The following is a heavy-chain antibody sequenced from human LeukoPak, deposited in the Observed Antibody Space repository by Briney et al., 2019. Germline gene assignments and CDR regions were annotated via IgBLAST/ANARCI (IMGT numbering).Heavy chain of an antibody. J-gene: IGHJ4*02. CDR2: IKPSGGST. CDR1: GYSFTSYY. Sequence: ASVKVSCKASGYSFTSYYIHWVRQAPGQGLEWMGVIKPSGGSTTYAQKFQGRVTMTRDMSTSTVYMELISLTSEDTALYYCARDKTQIWFGEGLWYFDYWGQGTLVTVSS. V-gene: IGHV1-46*01. D-gene: IGHD3-10*01. CDR3: ARDKTQIWFGEGLWYFDY.